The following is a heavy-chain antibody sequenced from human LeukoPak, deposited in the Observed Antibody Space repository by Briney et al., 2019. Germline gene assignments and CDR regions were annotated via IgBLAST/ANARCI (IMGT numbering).Heavy chain of an antibody. V-gene: IGHV1-69*13. CDR3: ARETNYGGNGYFDY. CDR1: GGTFSSYA. CDR2: IIPIFGTA. Sequence: SVKVSCKASGGTFSSYAISWVRQAPGQGLEWMGGIIPIFGTANYAQRFQGRVTITADESTSTAYMELSSLRSEDTAVYYCARETNYGGNGYFDYWGQGTLVTVSS. J-gene: IGHJ4*02. D-gene: IGHD4-23*01.